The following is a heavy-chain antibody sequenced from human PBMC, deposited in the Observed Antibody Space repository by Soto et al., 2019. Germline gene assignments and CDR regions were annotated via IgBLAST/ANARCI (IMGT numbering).Heavy chain of an antibody. V-gene: IGHV1-69*12. CDR2: IIPIFGTA. J-gene: IGHJ5*02. Sequence: QVQLVQSGAEVKKPGSSVKVSCKASGGTFSSYAISWVRQAPGQGLEWMGEIIPIFGTANNTQKFQGRVMIPADQSTRTRYMERGRVRYEDTAVYYYVRDGGPRSGYCPYWFDPLGQGTLVTVSS. CDR3: VRDGGPRSGYCPYWFDP. D-gene: IGHD3-3*01. CDR1: GGTFSSYA.